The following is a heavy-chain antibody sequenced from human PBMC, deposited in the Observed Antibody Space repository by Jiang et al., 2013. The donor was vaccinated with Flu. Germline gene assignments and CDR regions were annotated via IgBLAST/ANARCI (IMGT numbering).Heavy chain of an antibody. J-gene: IGHJ4*02. V-gene: IGHV1-18*01. CDR2: ISVYNGNA. CDR3: ARIKGGAPNYYVDY. Sequence: GAEVKKPGASVKVSCKTSGYIFISHGISWVRQAPGQGLEWMGWISVYNGNANYAQKLQGRVTMTTDTSTSTVYMELRSLRSDDTAVYYCARIKGGAPNYYVDYWGQGTLVHRLP. D-gene: IGHD3-10*02. CDR1: GYIFISHG.